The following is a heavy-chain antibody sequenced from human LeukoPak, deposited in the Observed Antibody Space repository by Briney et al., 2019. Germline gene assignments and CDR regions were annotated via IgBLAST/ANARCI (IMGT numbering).Heavy chain of an antibody. D-gene: IGHD6-13*01. J-gene: IGHJ3*02. CDR1: GFTFSSYG. Sequence: GGSLRLSCAASGFTFSSYGMHWVRQAPGKGLEWVAVISCDGSNKYYADSVKGRFTISRDNSKNTLYLQMNSLRAEDTAVYYCAKRGWQQLVLGGANDAFDIWGQGTMVTVSS. V-gene: IGHV3-30*18. CDR3: AKRGWQQLVLGGANDAFDI. CDR2: ISCDGSNK.